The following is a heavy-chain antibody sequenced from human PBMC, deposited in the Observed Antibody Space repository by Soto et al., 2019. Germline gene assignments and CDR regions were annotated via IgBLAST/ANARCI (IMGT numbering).Heavy chain of an antibody. Sequence: GSLRLSCAASGFTFSSYDMHWVRQATGKGLEWVSAIGTAGDPYYPGSVKGRFTISRENAKNSLYLQMNSLRAGDTAVYYCARVRRIAAAGTGPYYYYGMDVWGQGTTVTVSS. J-gene: IGHJ6*02. D-gene: IGHD6-13*01. CDR2: IGTAGDP. CDR3: ARVRRIAAAGTGPYYYYGMDV. V-gene: IGHV3-13*05. CDR1: GFTFSSYD.